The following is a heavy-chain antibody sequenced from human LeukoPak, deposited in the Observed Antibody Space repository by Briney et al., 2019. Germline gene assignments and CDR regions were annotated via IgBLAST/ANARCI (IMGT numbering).Heavy chain of an antibody. CDR2: ISAYNGNT. D-gene: IGHD3-10*01. J-gene: IGHJ6*03. CDR3: ARSEYGPRGYYYYMDV. CDR1: GYTFTSYA. V-gene: IGHV1-18*01. Sequence: ASVKVSCKASGYTFTSYAMNWVRQAPGQGLEWMGWISAYNGNTNYAQKLQGRVTMTTDTSTSTAYMELRSLRSDDTAVYYCARSEYGPRGYYYYMDVWGKGTTVTVSS.